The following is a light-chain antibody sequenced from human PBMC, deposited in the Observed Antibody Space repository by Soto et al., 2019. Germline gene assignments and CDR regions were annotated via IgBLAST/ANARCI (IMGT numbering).Light chain of an antibody. Sequence: DIQMTQSPSSLSASVGDRVTITCRASQSISTYLIWYQQKPGKAPKLLIYAASSLQSGVPSRFSGSGSGTDFTLTISSLQPEDFATYYCQQSYSTPPTFGQGTKVDNK. J-gene: IGKJ1*01. CDR1: QSISTY. CDR3: QQSYSTPPT. CDR2: AAS. V-gene: IGKV1-39*01.